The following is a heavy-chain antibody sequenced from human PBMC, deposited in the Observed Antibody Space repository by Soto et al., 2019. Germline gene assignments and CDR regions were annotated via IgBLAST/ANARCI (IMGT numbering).Heavy chain of an antibody. D-gene: IGHD3-22*01. J-gene: IGHJ1*01. CDR2: ISYDGSNK. Sequence: PGGSLRLSCAASGFTFSSYGMHWVRQAPGKGLEWVAVISYDGSNKYYADSVKGRFTISRDNSKNTLYLQMNSLRAEDTAVYYCANDPYYYDSSGYSANFQHWGQGTLVTVSS. V-gene: IGHV3-30*18. CDR1: GFTFSSYG. CDR3: ANDPYYYDSSGYSANFQH.